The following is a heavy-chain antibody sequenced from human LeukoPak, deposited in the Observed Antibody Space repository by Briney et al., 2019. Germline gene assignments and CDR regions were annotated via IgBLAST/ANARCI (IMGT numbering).Heavy chain of an antibody. CDR1: GFTFSNYW. CDR3: VRSLRSADF. J-gene: IGHJ4*02. CDR2: ISTDGSQT. V-gene: IGHV3-74*01. Sequence: GGSLRLSCEASGFTFSNYWVHWVRQPPGKGLMWVSQISTDGSQTFYADSVKGRFTISRDSAQNTLFLQMDSLRPEDTAVYYCVRSLRSADFWGQGTLVTVSS.